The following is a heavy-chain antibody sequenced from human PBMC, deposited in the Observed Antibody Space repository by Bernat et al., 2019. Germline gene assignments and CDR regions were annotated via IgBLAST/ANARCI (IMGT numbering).Heavy chain of an antibody. CDR1: GFTFSSYA. J-gene: IGHJ6*02. CDR3: AREAPYSSSWYKDYYYGMDV. Sequence: QVQLVESGGGVVQPGRSLRLSCAASGFTFSSYAMHWVRQAPGKGLEWVAFISYDGSNKYYADSVKGRFTISRDKSKNTLYLQMNSLRAEDTAVYYCAREAPYSSSWYKDYYYGMDVWGQGTTVTVSS. V-gene: IGHV3-30-3*01. D-gene: IGHD6-13*01. CDR2: ISYDGSNK.